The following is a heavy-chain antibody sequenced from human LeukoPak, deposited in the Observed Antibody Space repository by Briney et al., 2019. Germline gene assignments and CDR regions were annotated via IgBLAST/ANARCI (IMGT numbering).Heavy chain of an antibody. CDR2: ISGSGGST. D-gene: IGHD6-19*01. CDR3: AKGTGPLAFIAVAGTTADDY. Sequence: GGSLGLSCAASGFTFSSYAMSWVRQAPGKGLEWVSAISGSGGSTYYADSVKGRFTISRDNSKNTLYLQMNSLRAEDTAVYYCAKGTGPLAFIAVAGTTADDYWGQGTLVTVSS. J-gene: IGHJ4*02. CDR1: GFTFSSYA. V-gene: IGHV3-23*01.